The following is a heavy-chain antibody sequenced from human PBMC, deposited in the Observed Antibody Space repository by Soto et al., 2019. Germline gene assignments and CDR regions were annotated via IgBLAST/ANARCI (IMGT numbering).Heavy chain of an antibody. CDR3: AKADYGDYGFDY. CDR2: ISDSGGST. Sequence: LRLSCAASGITFSSYAMSWVRQAPGKGLEWVSGISDSGGSTYYADSVKGRFTISRDNSKNTLYLQMNSLRAEDTAVYYCAKADYGDYGFDYWGQGTLVTVSS. J-gene: IGHJ4*02. D-gene: IGHD4-17*01. CDR1: GITFSSYA. V-gene: IGHV3-23*01.